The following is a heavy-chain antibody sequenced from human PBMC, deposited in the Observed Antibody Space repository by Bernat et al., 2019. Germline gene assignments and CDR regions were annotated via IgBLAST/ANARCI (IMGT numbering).Heavy chain of an antibody. D-gene: IGHD2-15*01. CDR1: GFTFSNAW. CDR3: TADTPLQGAGEFDY. V-gene: IGHV3-15*01. CDR2: IKSYADGGII. J-gene: IGHJ4*02. Sequence: EVQLVESGGGLVKPGGSLRLSCAASGFTFSNAWMSWVRQAPGKGLEWVGLIKSYADGGIIDYAAPVKDRLTISRDDSKNTVYLQMSSLKSEDTAIYYCTADTPLQGAGEFDYWGQGTLVTVSS.